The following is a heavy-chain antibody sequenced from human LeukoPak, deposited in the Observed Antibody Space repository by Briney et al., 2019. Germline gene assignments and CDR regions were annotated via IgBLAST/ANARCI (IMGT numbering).Heavy chain of an antibody. V-gene: IGHV3-21*01. CDR3: ARDGSPNYGYYAFFDT. D-gene: IGHD5-18*01. Sequence: GGSLRLSCAASGFTFNNYAMTWVRQAPGKGLEWVSSITSTGSHVYYADSVKGRFTISRDNTKNSLSLQANSLRVEDTAVYYCARDGSPNYGYYAFFDTWGQGTLVTVSS. J-gene: IGHJ4*02. CDR1: GFTFNNYA. CDR2: ITSTGSHV.